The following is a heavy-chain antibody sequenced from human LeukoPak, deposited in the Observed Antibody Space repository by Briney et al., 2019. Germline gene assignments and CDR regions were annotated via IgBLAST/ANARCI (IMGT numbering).Heavy chain of an antibody. CDR3: LRAPAAY. V-gene: IGHV3-73*01. D-gene: IGHD4-17*01. J-gene: IGHJ4*02. CDR2: IRSKANSYAT. Sequence: PGGSLRLSCAASGFTFSGSAMHWVRQASGKGLEWVGRIRSKANSYATAYAASVKGRFTISRDDSKNTAYLQMNSLKAEDTAVYYCLRAPAAYWGQGTLVTVSS. CDR1: GFTFSGSA.